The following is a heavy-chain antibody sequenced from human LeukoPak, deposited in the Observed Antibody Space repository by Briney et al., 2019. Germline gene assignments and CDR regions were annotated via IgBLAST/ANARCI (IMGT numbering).Heavy chain of an antibody. CDR3: ARDGNSGYNSDYYYGMDA. D-gene: IGHD5-12*01. CDR1: GFTFSDYY. CDR2: ISSSGSTI. V-gene: IGHV3-11*04. J-gene: IGHJ6*04. Sequence: GGSLRLSCAASGFTFSDYYMSWIRQAPGKGLEWVSYISSSGSTIYYADSVKGRFTISRDNAKNSLYLQMNSLRVEDTAVYYCARDGNSGYNSDYYYGMDAGGKGTTVTVFS.